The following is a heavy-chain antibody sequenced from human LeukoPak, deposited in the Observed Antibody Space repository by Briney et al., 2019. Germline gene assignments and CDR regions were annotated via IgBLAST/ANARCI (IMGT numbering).Heavy chain of an antibody. V-gene: IGHV4-34*01. CDR2: INHSGST. CDR3: ARGGIAAAGNFDY. Sequence: SETPSLTCAVYGGSFSGYYWSWIRQPPGKGLEWIGEINHSGSTNYNPSLKSRVTISVDTSKNQFSLKMSSVTAADTAVYYCARGGIAAAGNFDYWGQGTLVTVSS. CDR1: GGSFSGYY. D-gene: IGHD6-13*01. J-gene: IGHJ4*02.